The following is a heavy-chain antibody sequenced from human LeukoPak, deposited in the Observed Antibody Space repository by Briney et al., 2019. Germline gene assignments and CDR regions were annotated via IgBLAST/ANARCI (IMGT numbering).Heavy chain of an antibody. J-gene: IGHJ4*02. CDR2: IKSKTDGGTT. D-gene: IGHD5-18*01. CDR1: GFTFSNAW. CDR3: AKELWLSHNPSH. V-gene: IGHV3-15*01. Sequence: PGGSLRLSCAASGFTFSNAWMSWVRQAPGKGLEWVGRIKSKTDGGTTDYAAPVKGRFTISRDDSKNTLYLQMNSLKTEDTAVYYCAKELWLSHNPSHWGQGTLVTVSS.